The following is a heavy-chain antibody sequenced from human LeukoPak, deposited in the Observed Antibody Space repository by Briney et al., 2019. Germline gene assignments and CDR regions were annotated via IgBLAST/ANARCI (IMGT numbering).Heavy chain of an antibody. CDR3: ARDLMRGNEGFDY. D-gene: IGHD2-8*01. CDR2: IYYSGST. Sequence: SETLSLTCTVSGGSISSSSYYWGWIRQPPGKGLEWIGSIYYSGSTYYNPSLKSRVTISVDTSKNQFSLKLSSVTAADTAVYYCARDLMRGNEGFDYWGQGTLVPVSS. V-gene: IGHV4-39*07. CDR1: GGSISSSSYY. J-gene: IGHJ4*02.